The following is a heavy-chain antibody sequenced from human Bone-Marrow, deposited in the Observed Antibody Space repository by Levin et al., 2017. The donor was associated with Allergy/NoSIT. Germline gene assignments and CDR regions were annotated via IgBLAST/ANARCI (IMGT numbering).Heavy chain of an antibody. D-gene: IGHD2-2*02. V-gene: IGHV3-21*01. CDR3: ARDAYCSSTSCYTFGMDV. J-gene: IGHJ6*02. CDR2: ISSSSSYI. Sequence: PGGSLRLSCAASGFTFSSYSMNWVRQAPGKGLEWVSSISSSSSYIYYADSVKGRFTISRDNAKNSLYLQMNSLRAEDTAVYYCARDAYCSSTSCYTFGMDVWGQGTTVTVSS. CDR1: GFTFSSYS.